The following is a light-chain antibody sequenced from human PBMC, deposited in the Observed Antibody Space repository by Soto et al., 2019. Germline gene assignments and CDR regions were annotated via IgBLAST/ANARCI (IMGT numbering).Light chain of an antibody. J-gene: IGLJ2*01. CDR1: SSDVGGYNY. Sequence: QSVLTQPRSVSGSPGQTVTISCTGSSSDVGGYNYVCWYQQHPGNAPILMIYDISKRPSGVPDRFSGSKSGTTSSLTISGLQAEDEAYYYSCSYARSYTFVFGGGTKVTVL. V-gene: IGLV2-11*01. CDR2: DIS. CDR3: CSYARSYTFV.